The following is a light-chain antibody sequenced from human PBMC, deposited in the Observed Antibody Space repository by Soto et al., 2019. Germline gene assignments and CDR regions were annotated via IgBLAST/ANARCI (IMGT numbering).Light chain of an antibody. V-gene: IGKV1-5*03. Sequence: DIQMTQSPSTLSGSVGDRVTITCRASQTISSWLAWYQRKPGKAHKLLIYKASTLKSGVQSRFSGSGSGTEFTLTISSLQPDDFATYYCKHYNSYSEAFGQGTKVDIK. J-gene: IGKJ1*01. CDR3: KHYNSYSEA. CDR2: KAS. CDR1: QTISSW.